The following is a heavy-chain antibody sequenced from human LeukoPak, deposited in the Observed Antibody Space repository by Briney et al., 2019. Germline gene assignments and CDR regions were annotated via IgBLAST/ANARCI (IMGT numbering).Heavy chain of an antibody. CDR3: AEERGSEFDY. V-gene: IGHV3-33*06. CDR2: IWYDGSNK. CDR1: GFTFSSYA. D-gene: IGHD3-10*01. J-gene: IGHJ4*02. Sequence: GGSLRLSCAASGFTFSSYAMSWVRLAPGKGLEWVAVIWYDGSNKYYADSVKGRFTISRDNSKNTLYLQMNSLRAEDTAVYYCAEERGSEFDYWGQGTLVTVSS.